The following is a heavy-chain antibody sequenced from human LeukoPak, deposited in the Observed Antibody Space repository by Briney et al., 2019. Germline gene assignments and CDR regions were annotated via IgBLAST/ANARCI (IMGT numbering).Heavy chain of an antibody. CDR2: ISGSGGST. D-gene: IGHD1-26*01. Sequence: PGGSLRLSCAASRFTFSSYAMSWVRQAPGKGLEWVSAISGSGGSTYYADSVKGRFTISRDNSKNTLYLQMNSLRAEDTAVYYCAKGSGSSGRGIDYWGQGTLVTVSS. V-gene: IGHV3-23*01. CDR1: RFTFSSYA. CDR3: AKGSGSSGRGIDY. J-gene: IGHJ4*02.